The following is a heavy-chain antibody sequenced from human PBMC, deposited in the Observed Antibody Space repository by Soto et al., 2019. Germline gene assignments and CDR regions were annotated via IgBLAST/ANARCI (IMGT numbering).Heavy chain of an antibody. D-gene: IGHD6-19*01. Sequence: QVQLVESGGGVVQPGRSLRLSCAASGFTFSIFGRHWVRQAPGKGREGAAIIWYDGSNAYYADSVRGRFTISRDNSKNTVYLQMNSLRAEDTAVYYCARDKGSSTVVSGISQEGYFDSWGQGTLVTVSS. CDR2: IWYDGSNA. CDR3: ARDKGSSTVVSGISQEGYFDS. J-gene: IGHJ4*02. CDR1: GFTFSIFG. V-gene: IGHV3-33*01.